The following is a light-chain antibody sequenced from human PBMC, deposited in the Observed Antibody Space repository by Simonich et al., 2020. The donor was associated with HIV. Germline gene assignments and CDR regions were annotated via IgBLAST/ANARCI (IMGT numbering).Light chain of an antibody. V-gene: IGKV4-1*01. J-gene: IGKJ1*01. Sequence: DIVMTQSPDSLAVSLGARATINCKSRQSVLSSSNNKNFLTWYQQKPGQPPRLLIYWASIRESGVPDRFSGSGSGTDFTLTISSLQVEDVAVYYCQQYYSTPRTFGQGTKVEIK. CDR2: WAS. CDR3: QQYYSTPRT. CDR1: QSVLSSSNNKNF.